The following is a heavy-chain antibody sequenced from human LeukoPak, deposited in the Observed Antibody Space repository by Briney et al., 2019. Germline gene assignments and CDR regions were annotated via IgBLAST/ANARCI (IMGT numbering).Heavy chain of an antibody. V-gene: IGHV1-58*02. CDR3: AGAPWFGELTLDY. J-gene: IGHJ4*02. CDR2: IVVGSGNT. D-gene: IGHD3-10*01. CDR1: AFTSTTAA. Sequence: SVRVSCTPSAFTSTTAAITTGRQARGQRLEWIGWIVVGSGNTNYAQKFQERVIITRDMSTTTVYMELSSLRSEDTAVYYCAGAPWFGELTLDYWGQGTLVTVSS.